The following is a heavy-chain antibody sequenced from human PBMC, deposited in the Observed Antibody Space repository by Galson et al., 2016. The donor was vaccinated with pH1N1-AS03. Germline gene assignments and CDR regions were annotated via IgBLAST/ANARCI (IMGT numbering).Heavy chain of an antibody. CDR3: AKFRGGHFPQYYFYY. CDR2: LGGSGSST. CDR1: GFTFSTYA. D-gene: IGHD2-15*01. Sequence: SLRLSCAASGFTFSTYAMGWVRQAPGKGLEWVSALGGSGSSTFYADSVKGRFTVSRDNSKNTLYLQLNSLRAEDTAVYSCAKFRGGHFPQYYFYYWGQGALVTVAS. J-gene: IGHJ4*02. V-gene: IGHV3-23*01.